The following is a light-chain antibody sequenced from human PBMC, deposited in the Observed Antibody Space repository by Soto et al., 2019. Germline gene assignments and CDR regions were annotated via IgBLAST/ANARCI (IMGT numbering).Light chain of an antibody. CDR3: CSYAGSYTLYV. CDR1: SSDVGGYDS. J-gene: IGLJ1*01. V-gene: IGLV2-11*01. CDR2: DVT. Sequence: QSVLTQPRSVSGSPGQSVTISCTGTSSDVGGYDSVSWYQQHPDKAPKVMIYDVTKRPSGVPDRFSGSKSGNTASLTISGLQADDEADYYCCSYAGSYTLYVFGTGTQLTVL.